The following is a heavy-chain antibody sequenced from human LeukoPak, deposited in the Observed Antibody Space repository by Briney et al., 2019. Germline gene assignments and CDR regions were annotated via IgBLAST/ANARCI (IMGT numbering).Heavy chain of an antibody. D-gene: IGHD3-10*01. CDR1: GGFMSSHY. CDR2: VFYSGRT. Sequence: SETLSLTCSVSGGFMSSHYWSWIRQSPGKGLEWIGYVFYSGRTNYSPSLKSRVTISVDTSKNQFSLKLTSVTAADTAVYYCAPHRFGEPHFEYWGRGTLVSVSS. CDR3: APHRFGEPHFEY. J-gene: IGHJ4*02. V-gene: IGHV4-59*08.